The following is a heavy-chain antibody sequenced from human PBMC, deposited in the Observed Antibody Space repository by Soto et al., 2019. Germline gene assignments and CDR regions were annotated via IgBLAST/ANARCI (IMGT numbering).Heavy chain of an antibody. D-gene: IGHD2-15*01. CDR2: ISSSSSYI. CDR1: GFTFSSYS. J-gene: IGHJ6*02. V-gene: IGHV3-21*01. CDR3: ARGYCSGGSCYYYYGMDV. Sequence: VGSLRLSCAASGFTFSSYSMNWVRQAPGKGLEWVSSISSSSSYIYYADSVKGRFTISRDNAKNSLYLQMNSLRAEDTAVYYCARGYCSGGSCYYYYGMDVWGQGTTVTVSS.